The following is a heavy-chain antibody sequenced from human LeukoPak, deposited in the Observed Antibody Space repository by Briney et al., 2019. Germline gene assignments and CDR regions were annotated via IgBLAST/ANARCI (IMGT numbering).Heavy chain of an antibody. CDR3: ASGDCGGDCYPARNWFDP. D-gene: IGHD2-21*02. CDR2: IYYSGST. Sequence: SETLSLTCTVSGGSISSSSNYWGWIRQPPGKGREWIGSIYYSGSTYYNPSLKSRVTISVDTSKNQFSLKLSSVTAADTAVYYCASGDCGGDCYPARNWFDPWGQGTLVTVSS. J-gene: IGHJ5*02. CDR1: GGSISSSSNY. V-gene: IGHV4-39*01.